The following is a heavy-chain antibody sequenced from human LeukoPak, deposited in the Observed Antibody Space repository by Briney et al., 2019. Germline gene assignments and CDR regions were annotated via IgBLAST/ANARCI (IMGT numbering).Heavy chain of an antibody. J-gene: IGHJ4*02. V-gene: IGHV3-74*01. CDR2: ISSDGGTT. CDR1: EFTFNSYW. D-gene: IGHD1-26*01. CDR3: GRGGGTYFDY. Sequence: GESLKISCAASEFTFNSYWMHWVRQAPGKGLVWVSRISSDGGTTSYADSVKGRFTISRDNAKSTLYLQMNSLRPEDTAVYYCGRGGGTYFDYSGQGTLVTVSS.